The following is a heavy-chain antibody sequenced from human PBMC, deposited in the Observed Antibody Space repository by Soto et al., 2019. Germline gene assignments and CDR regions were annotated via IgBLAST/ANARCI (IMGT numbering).Heavy chain of an antibody. V-gene: IGHV4-34*01. CDR3: ARESYDSSGFVDY. Sequence: SETLSLTCAVYGGSFSGYYWSWIRQPPGKGLEWIGEINHSGSTNYNPSLKSRVTISVDTSKNQFSLKLSSVTAADTAVYYCARESYDSSGFVDYWGQGTLVTVSS. CDR1: GGSFSGYY. J-gene: IGHJ4*02. D-gene: IGHD3-22*01. CDR2: INHSGST.